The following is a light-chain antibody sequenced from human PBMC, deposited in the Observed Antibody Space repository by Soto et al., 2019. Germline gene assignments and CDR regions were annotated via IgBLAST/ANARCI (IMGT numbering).Light chain of an antibody. CDR2: GAS. Sequence: EIVLTQSPGTLSLSPGERATLSCRASQSVSSSYLSWYQQKPGQDPRLLISGASTRATGIPDRFSGSGSGTDFTLTISRLEPEDFAVYYCQQYGNSRWTFGQGTKVEIK. J-gene: IGKJ1*01. CDR3: QQYGNSRWT. V-gene: IGKV3-20*01. CDR1: QSVSSSY.